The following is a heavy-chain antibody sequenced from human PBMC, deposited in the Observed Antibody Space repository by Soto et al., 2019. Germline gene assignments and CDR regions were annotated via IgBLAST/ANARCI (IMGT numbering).Heavy chain of an antibody. CDR3: ARGGIVVVPAAMNWFDP. CDR2: INPNSGGT. CDR1: GYTFTGYY. Sequence: SVKVSCKASGYTFTGYYMHWVRQAPGQGLEWMGWINPNSGGTNYAQKFQGWVTMTRDTSISTAYMELSRLRSDDTAVYYCARGGIVVVPAAMNWFDPWGQGTLVTVSS. V-gene: IGHV1-2*04. J-gene: IGHJ5*02. D-gene: IGHD2-2*01.